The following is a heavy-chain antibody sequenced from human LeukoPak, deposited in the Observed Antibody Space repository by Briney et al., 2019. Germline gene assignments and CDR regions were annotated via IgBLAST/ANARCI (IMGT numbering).Heavy chain of an antibody. CDR3: AREEVPAAIHHYYYYMDV. V-gene: IGHV1-2*02. Sequence: ASVKVSCKASGYTFTCYYMHWVRQAPGQGLEWMGWINPNSGGTNYAQKFQGRVTMTRDTSISTAYMELSRLRSDDTAVYYCAREEVPAAIHHYYYYMDVWGKGTTVTVSS. D-gene: IGHD2-2*02. CDR1: GYTFTCYY. CDR2: INPNSGGT. J-gene: IGHJ6*03.